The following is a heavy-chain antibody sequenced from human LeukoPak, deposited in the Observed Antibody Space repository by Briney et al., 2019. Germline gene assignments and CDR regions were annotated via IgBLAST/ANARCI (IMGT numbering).Heavy chain of an antibody. Sequence: PGGSLRLSCAASGFIFSSYEMNWVRQAPGKGLEWVSYISNSGTTMYYADSVKGRFTISRDNSKNSLYLQMNGPRAEDTAVYYCARDRRFDPWGQGTLVTVSS. V-gene: IGHV3-48*03. CDR2: ISNSGTTM. J-gene: IGHJ5*02. CDR1: GFIFSSYE. CDR3: ARDRRFDP.